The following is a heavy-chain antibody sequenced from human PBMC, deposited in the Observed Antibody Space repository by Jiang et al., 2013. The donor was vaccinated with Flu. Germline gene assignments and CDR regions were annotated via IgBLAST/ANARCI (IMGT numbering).Heavy chain of an antibody. CDR2: QSCGST. J-gene: IGHJ4*02. CDR3: ARARRIAVASSSFDY. D-gene: IGHD6-19*01. Sequence: PGLVKPSETLSLTCAVSGYSISSGYYWGWIRQPQEGAGVDWDYQSCGSTYYNPSLKSRVTISVDTSNNQFSLKLNSVTAADTAVYYCARARRIAVASSSFDYWGQGTLVLVSS. V-gene: IGHV4-38-2*01. CDR1: GYSISSGYY.